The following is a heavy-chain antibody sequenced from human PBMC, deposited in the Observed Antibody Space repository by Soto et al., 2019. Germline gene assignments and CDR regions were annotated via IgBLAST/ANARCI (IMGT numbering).Heavy chain of an antibody. CDR2: ILYNGSV. V-gene: IGHV4-59*01. J-gene: IGHJ6*02. Sequence: QVQLQESGPGLVRPSETLSLTCTVAGDPISNYYWNWIRQSPGRGLEWIGNILYNGSVYYNPSLKSRVTISVDTSRNQFSLKVTSVTAADTAVYYCARRSDYGDYEYYAMDVWGQGTTVTVSS. CDR1: GDPISNYY. CDR3: ARRSDYGDYEYYAMDV. D-gene: IGHD4-17*01.